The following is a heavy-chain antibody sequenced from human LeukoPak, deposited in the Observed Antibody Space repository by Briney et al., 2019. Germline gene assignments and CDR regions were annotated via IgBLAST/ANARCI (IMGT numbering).Heavy chain of an antibody. CDR3: TTRSPARYCSDGACYSSADY. V-gene: IGHV3-23*01. J-gene: IGHJ4*02. CDR1: GFSFSSYA. D-gene: IGHD2-15*01. Sequence: GGSLRLSCAASGFSFSSYAMSWVRQAPGKGLEWVSGINGRGDSTVYADSVKGRFTISRDNSKNTLYLQMNSLRVEDTAVYYCTTRSPARYCSDGACYSSADYWGQGTLVTVSS. CDR2: INGRGDST.